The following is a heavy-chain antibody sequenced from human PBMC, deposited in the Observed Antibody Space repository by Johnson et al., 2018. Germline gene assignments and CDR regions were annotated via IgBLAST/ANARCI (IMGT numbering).Heavy chain of an antibody. J-gene: IGHJ3*02. CDR2: ISSSSSYI. CDR3: ARDRMTVTFLDAFDI. D-gene: IGHD4-17*01. V-gene: IGHV3-21*01. CDR1: GFTFSSYS. Sequence: EVQLVESGGGLVKPGGSLRLSCAASGFTFSSYSMNWVRQAPGKGLEWVSSISSSSSYIYYADSVKGRFTISRDNAKNSLYLQMNSLRAEETAGYYGARDRMTVTFLDAFDIWGQGTMVTVSS.